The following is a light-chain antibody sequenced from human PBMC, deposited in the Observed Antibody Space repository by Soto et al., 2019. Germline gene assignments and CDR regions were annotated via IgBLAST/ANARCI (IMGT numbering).Light chain of an antibody. Sequence: DIQLTQSPSFLSASVGDRVTITCRASQGISSDLAWYRQKPGKAPEVLIYPASTLQSGVPSRFSGTGSGTEFTLTVSSLQPEDFGTYYCQQVNRYPRTFGQGTKLEIK. CDR3: QQVNRYPRT. CDR2: PAS. CDR1: QGISSD. V-gene: IGKV1-9*01. J-gene: IGKJ2*01.